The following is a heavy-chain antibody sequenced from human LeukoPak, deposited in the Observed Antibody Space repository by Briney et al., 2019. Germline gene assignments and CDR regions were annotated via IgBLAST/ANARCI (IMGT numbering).Heavy chain of an antibody. Sequence: PGGSLRLSCAASGFTFSSYAMSWVRQAPGEGLEWVSVIYSGGSTYYADSVKGRFTISRNSFRNTLYLQMNSLRAEDTAVYYCARDSDYYSGLDVWGQGTTVTVSS. D-gene: IGHD3-10*01. J-gene: IGHJ6*02. CDR3: ARDSDYYSGLDV. CDR1: GFTFSSYA. CDR2: IYSGGST. V-gene: IGHV3-66*01.